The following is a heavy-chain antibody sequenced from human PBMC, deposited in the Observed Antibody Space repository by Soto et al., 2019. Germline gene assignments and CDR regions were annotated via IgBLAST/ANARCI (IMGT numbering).Heavy chain of an antibody. Sequence: GGSLRLSCAASGFTFSSYAMSWVRQAPGKGLEWVSAISGSGGSTYYADSVKGRFTISRDNSKNTMYLQMNSLRAEDTTVYNCAKDQRYSSSWGNPYYFDYWGQGTLVTVSS. CDR2: ISGSGGST. CDR1: GFTFSSYA. D-gene: IGHD6-13*01. V-gene: IGHV3-23*01. CDR3: AKDQRYSSSWGNPYYFDY. J-gene: IGHJ4*02.